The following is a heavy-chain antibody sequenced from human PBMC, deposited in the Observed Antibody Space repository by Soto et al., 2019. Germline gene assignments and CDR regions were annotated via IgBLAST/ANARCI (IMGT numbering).Heavy chain of an antibody. Sequence: QVQLQQWGAGLLKPSETLSLTCAVYGGSFSGYYWSWIRQPPGKGLEWIGEINHSGSTNYNPSLKSRVTISADTSKNQFSLKLSSVTAADTAVYYCARDRHFQHWGQGTLVTVSS. CDR1: GGSFSGYY. CDR2: INHSGST. J-gene: IGHJ1*01. CDR3: ARDRHFQH. V-gene: IGHV4-34*01.